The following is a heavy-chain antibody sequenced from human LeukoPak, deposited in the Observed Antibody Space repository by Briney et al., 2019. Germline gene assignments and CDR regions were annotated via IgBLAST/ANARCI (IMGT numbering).Heavy chain of an antibody. Sequence: PSETLSLTCTVSGGSISSYYWSWIRQPPGKGLEWIGYIYYSGSTNYNPSLKSRVTISVDTSKNQFSLKLSSLTAADTAVYYCARRGANSGSYSHFDLWDRGTLVTVSS. CDR2: IYYSGST. V-gene: IGHV4-59*01. CDR3: ARRGANSGSYSHFDL. CDR1: GGSISSYY. J-gene: IGHJ2*01. D-gene: IGHD1-26*01.